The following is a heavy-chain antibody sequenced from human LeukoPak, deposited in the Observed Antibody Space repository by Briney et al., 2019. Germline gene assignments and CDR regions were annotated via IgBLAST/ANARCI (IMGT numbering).Heavy chain of an antibody. Sequence: PSETLSLTCTVSGYSISSGYYWGWIRQPPGKGLEWIGVYHVGTTDYNPSLKSRVTISVDRSKNQMSLKLSSVTAADTAVYYCARERVTMIVVLTKAAFDPWGQGTLVTVSS. CDR1: GYSISSGYY. D-gene: IGHD3-22*01. CDR2: VYHVGTT. CDR3: ARERVTMIVVLTKAAFDP. J-gene: IGHJ5*02. V-gene: IGHV4-38-2*02.